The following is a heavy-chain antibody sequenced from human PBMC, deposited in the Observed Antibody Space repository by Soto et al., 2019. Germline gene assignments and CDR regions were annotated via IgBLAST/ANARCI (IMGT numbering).Heavy chain of an antibody. J-gene: IGHJ4*02. CDR2: ISSSSSAI. CDR1: GFTFSTYS. Sequence: GGSLRLSXAASGFTFSTYSMNWVRQAPGKGLEWVSYISSSSSAIYYADSGKGRFTISRDNAKNSLYLQMHSLRDEDTAVYYCARDHVMYSSSSFLGYWGQGTLVTVSS. V-gene: IGHV3-48*02. CDR3: ARDHVMYSSSSFLGY. D-gene: IGHD6-6*01.